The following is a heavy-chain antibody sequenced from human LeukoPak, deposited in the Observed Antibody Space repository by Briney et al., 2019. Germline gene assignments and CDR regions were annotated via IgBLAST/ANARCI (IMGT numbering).Heavy chain of an antibody. CDR2: FDPEDGET. CDR3: ATRNTYYYGSGSYYGV. Sequence: GASVKVSCKVSGYTLTELSMHWVRQAPGKGLEWWGGFDPEDGETIYAQKFQGRVTMTEDTSTDTAYMELSSLRSEDTAVYYCATRNTYYYGSGSYYGVWGQGTLVTVSS. CDR1: GYTLTELS. V-gene: IGHV1-24*01. J-gene: IGHJ4*02. D-gene: IGHD3-10*01.